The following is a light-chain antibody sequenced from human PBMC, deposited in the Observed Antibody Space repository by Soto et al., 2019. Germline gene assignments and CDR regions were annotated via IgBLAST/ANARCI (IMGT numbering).Light chain of an antibody. V-gene: IGLV2-14*01. J-gene: IGLJ1*01. CDR2: DVI. CDR1: GDDIGGYNF. Sequence: QSVLTHPASVSGSPGQSTTISCCGTGDDIGGYNFVSWYQHHPGKAPKLIIYDVIHLPSCVSERFSSSKSGFTASPTISWPQTEVESCYYCSSFTSISTYVLGTWTKVTVL. CDR3: SSFTSISTYV.